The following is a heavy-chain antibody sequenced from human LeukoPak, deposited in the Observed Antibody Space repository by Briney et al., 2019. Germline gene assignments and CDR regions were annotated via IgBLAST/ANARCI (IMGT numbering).Heavy chain of an antibody. V-gene: IGHV1-69*11. J-gene: IGHJ4*02. CDR1: GGTFSSYA. CDR2: IIPILATE. CDR3: ARDRRAAGGFFSPEY. Sequence: ASVKVSCKASGGTFSSYAFSWVRQAPGQGLEWMGRIIPILATEFYAQKVQDRLTITADPSTSTAYMELSSLRSDDTAVYYCARDRRAAGGFFSPEYWGQGTLVTVSS. D-gene: IGHD6-13*01.